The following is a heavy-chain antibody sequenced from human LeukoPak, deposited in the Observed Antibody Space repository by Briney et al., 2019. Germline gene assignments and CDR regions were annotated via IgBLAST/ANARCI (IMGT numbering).Heavy chain of an antibody. CDR2: IYYSGST. CDR1: GGSISSSSYY. V-gene: IGHV4-39*07. CDR3: ARGSDREGDYSYYMDV. Sequence: SKTLSLTCTVSGGSISSSSYYWGWIRQPPGKGLEWIGSIYYSGSTYYNPSLKSRVTISVDTSKNQFSLKLSSVTAADTAVYYCARGSDREGDYSYYMDVWGKGTTVTVSS. D-gene: IGHD3-10*01. J-gene: IGHJ6*03.